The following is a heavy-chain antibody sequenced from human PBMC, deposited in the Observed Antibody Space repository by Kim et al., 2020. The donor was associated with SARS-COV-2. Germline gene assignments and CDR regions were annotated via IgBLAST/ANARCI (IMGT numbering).Heavy chain of an antibody. CDR1: SDSISSYY. CDR3: AGSAGRGSWHQFDY. Sequence: SETLSLTCSASSDSISSYYCSWIRQLPGKGLEWLGYIYYSGSTDYNPSLKTRVTISWDTSKNQFSLDLTSVTDADTAAYYCAGSAGRGSWHQFDYGGPGT. CDR2: IYYSGST. J-gene: IGHJ5*01. D-gene: IGHD6-13*01. V-gene: IGHV4-59*01.